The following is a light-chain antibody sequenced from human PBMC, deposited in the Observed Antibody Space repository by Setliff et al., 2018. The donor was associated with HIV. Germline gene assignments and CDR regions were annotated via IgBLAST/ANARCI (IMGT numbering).Light chain of an antibody. Sequence: SVLSQPPSVSGAPGQRATISCTGSSSNIGAGFDVHWYQQLPGTAPKLLIYDNMNRPSGVPDRFSGSKSGTSASLVITGLQTEDEADYYCQSYDNSLSGYVFGTGTKVTVL. CDR3: QSYDNSLSGYV. CDR1: SSNIGAGFD. V-gene: IGLV1-40*01. J-gene: IGLJ1*01. CDR2: DNM.